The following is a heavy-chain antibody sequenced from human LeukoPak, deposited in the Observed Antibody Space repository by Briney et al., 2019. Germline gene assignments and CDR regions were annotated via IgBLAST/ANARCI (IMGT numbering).Heavy chain of an antibody. CDR2: ISSSSNTI. V-gene: IGHV3-48*01. CDR3: AREMVIAIPG. Sequence: GGSLRLSCAASGFTFSSYSMSWVRQAPGKELEWVSYISSSSNTIYYADSVKGRFTISRDNAKNSLYLQMNSLRAEDTAVYYCAREMVIAIPGWGQGTLVTVSS. D-gene: IGHD2-21*01. J-gene: IGHJ4*02. CDR1: GFTFSSYS.